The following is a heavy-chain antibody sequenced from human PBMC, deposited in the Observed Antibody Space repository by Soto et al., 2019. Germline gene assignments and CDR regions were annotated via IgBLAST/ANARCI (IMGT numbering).Heavy chain of an antibody. J-gene: IGHJ4*02. CDR3: ARVGTYYYDSSGQIDY. CDR2: INPSGGST. D-gene: IGHD3-22*01. Sequence: GASVKVSCKASGYTFTSYYMHWVRQAPGQGLEWMGIINPSGGSTSYAQKFQGRVTMTRDTSTSTVYMELSSLRSEDTAVYYCARVGTYYYDSSGQIDYWGQGTLVTVSS. CDR1: GYTFTSYY. V-gene: IGHV1-46*03.